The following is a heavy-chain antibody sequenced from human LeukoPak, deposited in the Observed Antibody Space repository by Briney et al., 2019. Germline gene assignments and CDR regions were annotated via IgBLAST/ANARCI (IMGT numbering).Heavy chain of an antibody. J-gene: IGHJ4*02. CDR2: MNPNSGNT. D-gene: IGHD6-13*01. Sequence: ASVKVSCKASGYTFTSYDINWVRQATGQGLECMGWMNPNSGNTGYAQKFQGRVTMTRNTSISTAYMELSSLRSEDTAVYYCARGLKGIAAADYWGQGTLVTVSS. CDR3: ARGLKGIAAADY. V-gene: IGHV1-8*01. CDR1: GYTFTSYD.